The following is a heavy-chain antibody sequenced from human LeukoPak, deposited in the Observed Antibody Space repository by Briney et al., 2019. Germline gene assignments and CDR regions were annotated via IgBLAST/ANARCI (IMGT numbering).Heavy chain of an antibody. Sequence: PGGSLRLSCAASGFTFSSSAMSWVRQVPGKGLEWVSGISGSGVSTYYADSVKGRFTISRDNSKNTLYLQMNSLRAEDTAVYYCAKDTYSGSPGPYYFDYWGQGTLVTVSS. D-gene: IGHD1-26*01. J-gene: IGHJ4*02. CDR2: ISGSGVST. CDR1: GFTFSSSA. CDR3: AKDTYSGSPGPYYFDY. V-gene: IGHV3-23*01.